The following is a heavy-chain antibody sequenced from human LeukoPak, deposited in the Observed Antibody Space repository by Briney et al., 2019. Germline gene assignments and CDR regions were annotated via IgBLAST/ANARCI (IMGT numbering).Heavy chain of an antibody. J-gene: IGHJ4*02. Sequence: PSETLSLTCTVSGGSISSSSYYWGWIRQPPGKGLEWIGSIYYSGSTYYNPSLKSRVTISVDTSKNQFSLKLSSVTAADTAVYYCARLTYSSGWSHSKGFDYWGQGTLVTVSS. CDR1: GGSISSSSYY. CDR2: IYYSGST. CDR3: ARLTYSSGWSHSKGFDY. V-gene: IGHV4-39*01. D-gene: IGHD6-19*01.